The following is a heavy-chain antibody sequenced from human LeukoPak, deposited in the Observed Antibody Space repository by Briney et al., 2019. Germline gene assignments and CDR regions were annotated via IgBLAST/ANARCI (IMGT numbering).Heavy chain of an antibody. CDR1: GFTVSTNY. J-gene: IGHJ2*01. CDR3: ARVGDHFHWYLDL. Sequence: GGSLRLSCAAPGFTVSTNYMNWVRQAPGKGLEWVSILYSGSDTYYADSVKGRFTISRDSSKNILSLQMNNLRAEDTAVYYCARVGDHFHWYLDLWARATLVTVSS. CDR2: LYSGSDT. D-gene: IGHD3-10*01. V-gene: IGHV3-53*01.